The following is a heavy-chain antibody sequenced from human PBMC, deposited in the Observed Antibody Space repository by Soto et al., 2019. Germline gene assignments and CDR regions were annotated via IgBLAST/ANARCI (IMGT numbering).Heavy chain of an antibody. CDR3: ARVDVVVPTSYYYGMDV. D-gene: IGHD2-2*01. CDR2: ISSSSSYI. V-gene: IGHV3-21*01. CDR1: GFTFSSYS. Sequence: GESLKISCAASGFTFSSYSMNWVRQAPGKGLEWVSSISSSSSYIYYADSVKGRFTISRDNAKNSLYLQMNSLRAEDTAVYYCARVDVVVPTSYYYGMDVWGQGTTVTVSS. J-gene: IGHJ6*02.